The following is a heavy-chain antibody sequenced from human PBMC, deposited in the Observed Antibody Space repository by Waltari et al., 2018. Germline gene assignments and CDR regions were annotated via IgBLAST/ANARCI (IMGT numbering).Heavy chain of an antibody. CDR3: GRISRGGGFDY. V-gene: IGHV1-69*05. J-gene: IGHJ4*02. CDR2: IISIFGTA. D-gene: IGHD1-26*01. CDR1: GGTFSSYA. Sequence: QVQLVQSGAEVKKPGSSVKVSCNASGGTFSSYALSWLRQAPGQGLEWMGVIISIFGTANYAQKFQGRFTITTDESTSTAYMELSSLRSEDTAVYYCGRISRGGGFDYWGQGTLVTVSS.